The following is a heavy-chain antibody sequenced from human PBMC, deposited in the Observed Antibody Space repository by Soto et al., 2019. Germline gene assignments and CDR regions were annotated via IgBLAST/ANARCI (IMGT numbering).Heavy chain of an antibody. Sequence: ASETLFLTCAVSGGSFSGYYWNWIRQSPGKGLEWIGDINHSGSTNYNPSLKSRVTISIDTSKNQFSLKLSSVTAADTAVYYCARLGAYDSSGFYYDSDYWGQGTLVTVSS. V-gene: IGHV4-34*01. J-gene: IGHJ4*02. CDR3: ARLGAYDSSGFYYDSDY. CDR1: GGSFSGYY. D-gene: IGHD3-22*01. CDR2: INHSGST.